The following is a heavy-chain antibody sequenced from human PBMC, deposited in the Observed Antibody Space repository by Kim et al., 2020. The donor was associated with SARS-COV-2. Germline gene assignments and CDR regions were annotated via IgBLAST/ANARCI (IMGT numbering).Heavy chain of an antibody. D-gene: IGHD6-13*01. V-gene: IGHV3-33*06. CDR3: AKDRGSSWYRGFDP. CDR2: IWYDGSNK. Sequence: GGSLRLSCAASGFTFSGYGMHWVRQAPGKGLEWVAVIWYDGSNKYYADSVKGRFTISRDNSKNTLYLQMNSLRAEDTAVYYCAKDRGSSWYRGFDPWGQGTLVTVSS. J-gene: IGHJ5*02. CDR1: GFTFSGYG.